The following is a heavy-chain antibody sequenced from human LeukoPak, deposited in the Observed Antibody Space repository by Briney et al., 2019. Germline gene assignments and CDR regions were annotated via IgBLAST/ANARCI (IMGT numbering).Heavy chain of an antibody. CDR3: AKGHVASYGELLPSFDY. D-gene: IGHD3-10*01. CDR2: ISGDGGST. J-gene: IGHJ4*02. CDR1: GFTFDDYA. V-gene: IGHV3-43*02. Sequence: PGGSLRLSCAASGFTFDDYAMHWVRQAPGKGLEWVSLISGDGGSTYYADSVKGRFTISRDNSKNSLYLQMNSLRTEDTALYYCAKGHVASYGELLPSFDYWGQGTLVTVSS.